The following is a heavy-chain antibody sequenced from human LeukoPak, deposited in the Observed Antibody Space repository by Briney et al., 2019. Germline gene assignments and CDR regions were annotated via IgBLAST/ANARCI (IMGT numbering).Heavy chain of an antibody. CDR2: ISYDGSIK. CDR1: GFTFSSHA. CDR3: ARGYDY. V-gene: IGHV3-30-3*01. J-gene: IGHJ4*02. Sequence: PGGSLRLSCAASGFTFSSHAMHWVRQAPGKGLEWVAVISYDGSIKYYADSVKGRFTISRDNAKNSLYLQMNSLRAEDTAVYYCARGYDYWGQGTLVTVSS.